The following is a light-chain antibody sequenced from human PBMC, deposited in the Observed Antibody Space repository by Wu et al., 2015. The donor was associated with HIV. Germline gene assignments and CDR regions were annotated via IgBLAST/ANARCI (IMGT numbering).Light chain of an antibody. V-gene: IGKV3-20*01. CDR2: GAS. CDR1: QSVSSSY. Sequence: EIVLTQSPGTLSLSPGERATLSCRASQSVSSSYLAWYQQKPGQAPRLLIYGASSRATGIPDRFSGSGSGTDFTLTINRLEPEDFAVYYCQQYGSSRTWTFGQGTKVGNQT. J-gene: IGKJ1*01. CDR3: QQYGSSRTWT.